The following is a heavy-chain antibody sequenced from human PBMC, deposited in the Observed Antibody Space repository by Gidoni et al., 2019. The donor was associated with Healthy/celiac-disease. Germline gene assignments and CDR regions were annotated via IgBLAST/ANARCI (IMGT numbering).Heavy chain of an antibody. Sequence: QVQLVESGGGLVKPGGSLRLSCSASGFTVSDYYMSWIRQAPGKGLEWVSYISSSSSYTNYADSVKGRFTISRDNAKNSLYLQMNSLRAEDTAVYYCAGEGKRYCTGGVCYTHYWGQGTLVTVSS. CDR3: AGEGKRYCTGGVCYTHY. CDR2: ISSSSSYT. CDR1: GFTVSDYY. J-gene: IGHJ4*02. V-gene: IGHV3-11*06. D-gene: IGHD2-8*02.